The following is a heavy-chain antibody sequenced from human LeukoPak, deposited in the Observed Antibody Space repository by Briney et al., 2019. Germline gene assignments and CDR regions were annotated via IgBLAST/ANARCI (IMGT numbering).Heavy chain of an antibody. D-gene: IGHD2-2*01. J-gene: IGHJ4*02. CDR3: ARSNGKYQLPINY. V-gene: IGHV4-30-4*08. CDR1: GGSISSGDYY. Sequence: SQTLSLTCTVSGGSISSGDYYWSWIRQPPGKGLEWIRYIYYSGSTYYNPSLKSRVAISVDTSKNQFSLKLSSVTAADTAVYYCARSNGKYQLPINYWGQGTLVTVSS. CDR2: IYYSGST.